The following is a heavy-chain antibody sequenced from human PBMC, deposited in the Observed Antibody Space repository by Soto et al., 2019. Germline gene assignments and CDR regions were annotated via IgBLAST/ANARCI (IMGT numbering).Heavy chain of an antibody. CDR3: ARVIAATDTISVWFDP. J-gene: IGHJ5*02. D-gene: IGHD6-13*01. V-gene: IGHV4-59*11. CDR2: ISSTGST. CDR1: GSTMSCHY. Sequence: SDPLSLTCTFSGSTMSCHYWSRLRQSPGQGLEWIGYISSTGSTHYNTSLRSRVTISPDTSKKQFSLNLNSVTAADTAVYYCARVIAATDTISVWFDPWGQGTLVTVS.